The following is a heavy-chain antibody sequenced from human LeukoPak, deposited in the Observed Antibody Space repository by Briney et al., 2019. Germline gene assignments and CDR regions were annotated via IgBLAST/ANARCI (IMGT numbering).Heavy chain of an antibody. V-gene: IGHV4-30-2*01. CDR3: ASRMETGTKNYFDC. CDR1: GGSISSGGYY. Sequence: SETLSLTCTVSGGSISSGGYYWSWIRQPPGKGLEWIGYIYHSGSTYYNPSLKSRVTISVDRSKNQFSLKLSSVTAADTAVYYCASRMETGTKNYFDCWGQGTLVTVSS. J-gene: IGHJ4*02. D-gene: IGHD1-7*01. CDR2: IYHSGST.